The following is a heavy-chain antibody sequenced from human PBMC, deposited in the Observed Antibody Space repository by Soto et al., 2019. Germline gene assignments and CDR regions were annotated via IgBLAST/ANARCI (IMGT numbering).Heavy chain of an antibody. CDR2: IYHSGST. V-gene: IGHV4-4*02. J-gene: IGHJ4*02. CDR3: AGXWNTTVRGVRFPYYCDS. CDR1: GGSISSSNW. Sequence: ASETLSLTCAVSGGSISSSNWWCRVRHPPGKRLKWIGEIYHSGSTNYDPTLNNRVTISVDNTKNHFSLKLSSVTAAYTAVYDCAGXWNTTVRGVRFPYYCDSWGQGTLVTVSS. D-gene: IGHD3-10*01.